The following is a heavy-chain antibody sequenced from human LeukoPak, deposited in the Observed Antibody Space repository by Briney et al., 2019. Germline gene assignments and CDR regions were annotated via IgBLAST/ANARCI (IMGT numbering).Heavy chain of an antibody. Sequence: GGSLRLSCAAFGFTFSGSAMHWVRQASGKGLEWVGRIRSKANSYATAYAASVKGRFTISRDDSKNTAYLQMNSLKTEDTAVYYCTGVGSYGLYWGQGTLVTVSS. D-gene: IGHD5-18*01. V-gene: IGHV3-73*01. J-gene: IGHJ4*02. CDR3: TGVGSYGLY. CDR1: GFTFSGSA. CDR2: IRSKANSYAT.